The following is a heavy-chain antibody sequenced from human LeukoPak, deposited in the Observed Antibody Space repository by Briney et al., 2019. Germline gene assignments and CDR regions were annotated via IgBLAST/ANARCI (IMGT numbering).Heavy chain of an antibody. V-gene: IGHV1-69*05. Sequence: SVKVSCKASGGTFSSHAISWVRQAPGQGLEWMGGIIPIFGTANYAQKFQGRVTITTDESTSTAYMELSSLRSEDTAVYYCARLAAAGTDYWGQGTLVTVSS. CDR3: ARLAAAGTDY. CDR2: IIPIFGTA. J-gene: IGHJ4*02. D-gene: IGHD6-13*01. CDR1: GGTFSSHA.